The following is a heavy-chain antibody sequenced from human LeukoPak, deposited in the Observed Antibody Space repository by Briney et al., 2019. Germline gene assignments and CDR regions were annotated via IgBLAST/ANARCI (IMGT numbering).Heavy chain of an antibody. V-gene: IGHV3-21*01. D-gene: IGHD5-18*01. CDR3: ARAIPRGYSYGIDY. Sequence: PGGSLRLSCAASGFTFSSYSMNWVRQAPGKGLEWVSSIISSSSYIYYADSVKGRFTISRDNAKNSLYLQMNSLRAEDTAVYYCARAIPRGYSYGIDYWGQGTLATVSS. CDR1: GFTFSSYS. J-gene: IGHJ4*02. CDR2: IISSSSYI.